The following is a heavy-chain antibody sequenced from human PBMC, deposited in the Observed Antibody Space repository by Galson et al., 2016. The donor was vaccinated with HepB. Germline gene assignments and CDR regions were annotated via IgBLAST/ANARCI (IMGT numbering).Heavy chain of an antibody. Sequence: SLRLSCAASNFTFSDYPMTWIRQAPGKGLEWLSYISSDGTVIYYADSVKGRFSISRDDASHSLHLQMNSLRAEDTAIYYCARKKPLDCYGGSRFYYFGMDVWGKGTTVTVSS. V-gene: IGHV3-11*01. CDR3: ARKKPLDCYGGSRFYYFGMDV. J-gene: IGHJ6*04. CDR2: ISSDGTVI. CDR1: NFTFSDYP. D-gene: IGHD4-23*01.